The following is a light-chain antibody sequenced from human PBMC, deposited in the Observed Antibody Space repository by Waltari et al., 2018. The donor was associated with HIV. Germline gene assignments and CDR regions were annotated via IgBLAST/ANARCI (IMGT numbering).Light chain of an antibody. CDR2: VNGDGSH. CDR1: SGHSSFA. CDR3: QTWGTCIWV. J-gene: IGLJ3*02. V-gene: IGLV4-69*01. Sequence: QLVLTQSPSASASLGASVNLTCILSSGHSSFAIAWHQQQPEKGPRFLVKVNGDGSHNKGEGVPTRFPGSSSGAWRFLTLSLLQSVDEADYYCQTWGTCIWVFGGGTKLTVL.